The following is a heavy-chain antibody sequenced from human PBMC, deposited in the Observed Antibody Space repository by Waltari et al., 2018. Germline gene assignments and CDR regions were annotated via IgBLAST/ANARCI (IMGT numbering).Heavy chain of an antibody. D-gene: IGHD1-26*01. J-gene: IGHJ4*02. CDR1: GGSISSHY. V-gene: IGHV4-59*11. CDR3: AIVPLGRGGSYYGFDY. Sequence: QVQLQESGPGLVKPSETLSLTCTVSGGSISSHYWSWIRQPPGKGLEWIGYIYYSGSTNTNPSLKSRVTISVDTSKNQFSLKLSSVTAADTAVYYCAIVPLGRGGSYYGFDYWGQGTLVTVSS. CDR2: IYYSGST.